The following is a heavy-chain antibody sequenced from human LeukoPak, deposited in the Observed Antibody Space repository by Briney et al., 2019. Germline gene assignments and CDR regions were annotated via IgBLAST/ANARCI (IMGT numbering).Heavy chain of an antibody. CDR1: GSTFNNYW. D-gene: IGHD1-20*01. CDR2: INSDGSST. CDR3: ASHLTGTTSLDY. Sequence: GGSLRLSCAASGSTFNNYWMHWVRQAPGKGLVWVSRINSDGSSTSYADSVKGRFTISRDNAKNTLYLQMNSLRTEDTAVYYCASHLTGTTSLDYWGQGTLVTVSS. J-gene: IGHJ4*02. V-gene: IGHV3-74*01.